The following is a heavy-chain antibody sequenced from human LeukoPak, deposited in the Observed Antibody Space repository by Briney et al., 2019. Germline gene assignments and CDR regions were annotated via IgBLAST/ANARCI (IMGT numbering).Heavy chain of an antibody. CDR2: ISSSSSTYI. J-gene: IGHJ4*02. CDR1: GFTFSSYS. CDR3: ARKGATPSASHFDY. Sequence: GGSLRLSCAASGFTFSSYSMNWVRQAPGKGLEWVSSISSSSSTYIHYADALKGRFTISRDNAKNSLFLQMNSLRAEETAVYYCARKGATPSASHFDYWAQGPLVTVSS. D-gene: IGHD2-15*01. V-gene: IGHV3-21*01.